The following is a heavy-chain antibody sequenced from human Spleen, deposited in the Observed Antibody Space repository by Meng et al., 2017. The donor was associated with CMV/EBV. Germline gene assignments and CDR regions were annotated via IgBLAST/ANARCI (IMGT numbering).Heavy chain of an antibody. CDR2: INADASST. Sequence: GESLKISCAVSGFTFSRNRLHWVRPAPGKGLVWVARINADASSTTYADSVKGRFTISRDNAKNTLYLQMNSLRAEDTAVDYCARVGGTNNLPFDSWGQGTLVTVSS. CDR1: GFTFSRNR. CDR3: ARVGGTNNLPFDS. V-gene: IGHV3-74*03. J-gene: IGHJ4*02. D-gene: IGHD1-26*01.